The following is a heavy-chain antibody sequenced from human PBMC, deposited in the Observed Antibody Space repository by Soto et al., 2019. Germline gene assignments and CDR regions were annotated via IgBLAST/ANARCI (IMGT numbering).Heavy chain of an antibody. CDR1: GGSISSYY. J-gene: IGHJ3*02. CDR2: IYDSGST. D-gene: IGHD3-3*01. CDR3: ARHLRFYDFWSGYYDHYDGFDI. V-gene: IGHV4-59*08. Sequence: QVQLQESGPGLVKPSETLSLTCTVSGGSISSYYWSWIRQPPGKGLEWIGYIYDSGSTNYNPSLKSRVTISVDTSKTQFSLKLSSVSAADTAVYYCARHLRFYDFWSGYYDHYDGFDIWGQGTMVTVSS.